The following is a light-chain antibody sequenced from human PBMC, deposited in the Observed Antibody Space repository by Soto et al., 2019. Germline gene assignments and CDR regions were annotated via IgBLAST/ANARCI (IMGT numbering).Light chain of an antibody. CDR3: SSYGGYNNVV. CDR1: SSDVGGYNY. J-gene: IGLJ1*01. Sequence: QSALTQPPSASGSPGQSVTISCTGTSSDVGGYNYVSWFQQHPGKAPKLIIHEVNQRPSGVPDRFSGSMSGNTASLTVSGLQAEDEGTYYCSSYGGYNNVVFGTGTKLTVL. CDR2: EVN. V-gene: IGLV2-8*01.